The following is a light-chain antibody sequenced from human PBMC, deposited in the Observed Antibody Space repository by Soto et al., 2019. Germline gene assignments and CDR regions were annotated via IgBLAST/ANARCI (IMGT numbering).Light chain of an antibody. V-gene: IGLV1-36*01. CDR2: YDD. Sequence: QAVVTQPPSLSEAPRQRVTISCSGSGSNIENNAVHWYQQLPGKAPKLLIYYDDLLPSGVSDRFSGSKSGTSASLTISGLQSEDEADYYCAAWDDSLNGYVFGTGTKLTVL. CDR3: AAWDDSLNGYV. J-gene: IGLJ1*01. CDR1: GSNIENNA.